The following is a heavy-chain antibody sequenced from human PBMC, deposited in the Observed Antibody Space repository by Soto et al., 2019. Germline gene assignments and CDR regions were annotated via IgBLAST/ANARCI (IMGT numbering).Heavy chain of an antibody. CDR1: GFTFSSYA. Sequence: GGSLRLSCAASGFTFSSYAMHWVRQAPGKGLEWVAVISYDGSNKYYADSVKGRFTISRDNSKNTLYLQMNSLRAEYTAVYYCARDAPEASPNSDILTGYYISYYFDSWGQGTLVTVSS. D-gene: IGHD3-9*01. CDR2: ISYDGSNK. V-gene: IGHV3-30-3*01. J-gene: IGHJ4*02. CDR3: ARDAPEASPNSDILTGYYISYYFDS.